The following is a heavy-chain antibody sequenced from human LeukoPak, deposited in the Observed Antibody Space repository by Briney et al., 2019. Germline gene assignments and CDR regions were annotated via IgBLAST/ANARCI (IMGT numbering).Heavy chain of an antibody. CDR1: GGSISSNNW. CDR3: ARRLRVYDSSGYYYDFDY. Sequence: SGTLSLTCAVSGGSISSNNWWSWVRQPPGKGLEWIGEIYHSGSTNYNPSLKSRVTISVDKSKNQFSLKLSSVTAADTAVYYCARRLRVYDSSGYYYDFDYWGQGTLVTVSS. J-gene: IGHJ4*02. V-gene: IGHV4-4*02. D-gene: IGHD3-22*01. CDR2: IYHSGST.